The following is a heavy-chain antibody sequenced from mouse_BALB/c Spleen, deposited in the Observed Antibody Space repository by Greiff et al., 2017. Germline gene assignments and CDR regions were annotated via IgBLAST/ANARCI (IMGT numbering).Heavy chain of an antibody. Sequence: EVQGVESGGDLVKPGGSLKLSCAASGFTFSSYGMSWVRQTPDKRLEWVATISSGGSYTYYPDSVKGRFTISRDNAKNTLYLQMSSLKSEDTAMYYCARHGSSYVRAMDYWGQGTSVTVSS. CDR1: GFTFSSYG. CDR2: ISSGGSYT. D-gene: IGHD1-1*01. CDR3: ARHGSSYVRAMDY. J-gene: IGHJ4*01. V-gene: IGHV5-6*01.